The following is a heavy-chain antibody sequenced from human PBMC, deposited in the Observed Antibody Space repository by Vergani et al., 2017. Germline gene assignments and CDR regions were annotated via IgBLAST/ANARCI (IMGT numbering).Heavy chain of an antibody. J-gene: IGHJ6*02. CDR1: GFTFSSYA. D-gene: IGHD5-18*01. CDR3: AREDTAMVSPTYGMDV. CDR2: ISGSGGST. Sequence: TASGFTFSSYAMSWVRQAPGKGLEWVSAISGSGGSTYYADSVKGRFTISSDNSKNTLYLQMNSLRAEDTAVYYCAREDTAMVSPTYGMDVWGQG. V-gene: IGHV3-23*01.